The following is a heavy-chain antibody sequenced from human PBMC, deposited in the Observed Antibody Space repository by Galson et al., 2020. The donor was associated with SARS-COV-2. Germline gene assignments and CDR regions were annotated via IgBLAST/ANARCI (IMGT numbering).Heavy chain of an antibody. CDR2: ISWNSGSI. D-gene: IGHD2-2*01. J-gene: IGHJ6*03. V-gene: IGHV3-9*01. CDR3: SKEYCSSTSCYRSYYYYIDV. Sequence: GGSLRLSCAASGFTFDDYAMHWVRQAPGKGLEWVSGISWNSGSIGYADSVKGRFTISRDNAKNSLYLQMNSLRAEDTALYYCSKEYCSSTSCYRSYYYYIDVWGKGTTVTVSS. CDR1: GFTFDDYA.